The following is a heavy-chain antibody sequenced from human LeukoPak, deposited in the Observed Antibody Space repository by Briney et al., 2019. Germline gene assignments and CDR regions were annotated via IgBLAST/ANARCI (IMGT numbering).Heavy chain of an antibody. D-gene: IGHD3-10*01. CDR1: GFTVSSNY. J-gene: IGHJ6*02. V-gene: IGHV3-53*01. Sequence: GGSLRLSCAAFGFTVSSNYMSWVRQAPGKGLEWVSVIYSDGRTYYADSVKGRFTISRDNSKNTLYLETNSLRAEDTAVYYCARALWSGPVYYGMDVWGQGTTVTVSS. CDR2: IYSDGRT. CDR3: ARALWSGPVYYGMDV.